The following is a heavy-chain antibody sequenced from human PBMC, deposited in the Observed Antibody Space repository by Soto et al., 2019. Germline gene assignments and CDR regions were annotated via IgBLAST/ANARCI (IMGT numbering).Heavy chain of an antibody. CDR1: GGSISSTIYY. CDR2: IYYSGST. V-gene: IGHV4-39*01. CDR3: ARQTTASLDAFEI. J-gene: IGHJ3*02. Sequence: SETLSLTCTVSGGSISSTIYYWGWIRQPPGKGLEWIGSIYYSGSTYYNPSLKSRVTISVDTSKNQFSLSLNSVTAAGTAVYYCARQTTASLDAFEIWGQGTMVTVSS.